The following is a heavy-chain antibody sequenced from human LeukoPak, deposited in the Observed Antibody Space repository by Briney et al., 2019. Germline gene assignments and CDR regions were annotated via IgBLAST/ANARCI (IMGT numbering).Heavy chain of an antibody. CDR3: ASSSWYGRVDY. V-gene: IGHV4-59*01. Sequence: SETLSLTCTVSGGSISSYYWSWIRQPPGKGLEWIGYIYYSGSTNYNPSLKSRVTISVDTSKNQSSLKLSSVTAADTTVYYCASSSWYGRVDYWGQGTLVTVSS. CDR2: IYYSGST. CDR1: GGSISSYY. D-gene: IGHD6-13*01. J-gene: IGHJ4*02.